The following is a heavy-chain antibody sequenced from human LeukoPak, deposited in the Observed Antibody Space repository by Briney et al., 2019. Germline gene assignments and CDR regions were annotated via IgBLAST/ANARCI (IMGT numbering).Heavy chain of an antibody. V-gene: IGHV4-59*01. CDR1: GGSISSYY. CDR2: IYYSGST. J-gene: IGHJ5*02. CDR3: ARGGTTLSSSWYRGRWFDP. Sequence: PSETLSLTCTVSGGSISSYYWSWIRQPPGKGLEWIGYIYYSGSTNYNPSLKSRVTISVDTSKNQFSLKLSSVTAADTAVYYCARGGTTLSSSWYRGRWFDPWGQGTLVTVSS. D-gene: IGHD6-13*01.